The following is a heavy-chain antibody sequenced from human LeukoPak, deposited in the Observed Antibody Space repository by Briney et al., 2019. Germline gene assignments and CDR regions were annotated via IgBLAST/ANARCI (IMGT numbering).Heavy chain of an antibody. D-gene: IGHD3-10*01. CDR2: IYRSGST. V-gene: IGHV4-4*02. Sequence: SGTLSLTCAVSGGSISSSNWWSWVRQPPGKGLEWIGEIYRSGSTNYSPSLKSRVTISVDKSKNQFSLKLSSVTAADTAVYYCARDEYGSGSYPNWFDPWGQGTLVTVSS. J-gene: IGHJ5*02. CDR1: GGSISSSNW. CDR3: ARDEYGSGSYPNWFDP.